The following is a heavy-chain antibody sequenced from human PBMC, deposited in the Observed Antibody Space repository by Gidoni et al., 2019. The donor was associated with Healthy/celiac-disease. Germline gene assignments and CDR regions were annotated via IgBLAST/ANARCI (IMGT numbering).Heavy chain of an antibody. CDR2: INHSGST. D-gene: IGHD2-2*01. CDR1: GGSFSGYS. J-gene: IGHJ4*02. Sequence: QVQLQQWGAGLLKPSETLSLTCAVYGGSFSGYSWSWIRQPPGKGLEWIGEINHSGSTNYNPSLKSRVTISVDTSKNQFSLKLSSVTAADTAVYYCARAGREGPYIVVVPAARAYYFDYWGQGTLVTVSS. V-gene: IGHV4-34*01. CDR3: ARAGREGPYIVVVPAARAYYFDY.